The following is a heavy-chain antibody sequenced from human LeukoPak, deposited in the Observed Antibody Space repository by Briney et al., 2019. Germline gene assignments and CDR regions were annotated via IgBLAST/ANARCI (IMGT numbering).Heavy chain of an antibody. D-gene: IGHD2-2*01. CDR3: ARGDCSSTSCPSY. CDR2: ISSSGSTI. J-gene: IGHJ4*02. V-gene: IGHV3-48*03. Sequence: GGSLRLSCAASGFSFSTYDMNWVRQAPGKGLEWVSYISSSGSTIYYADSVKGRFTISRDNAKNSLYLQMNSLRAEDTAVYYCARGDCSSTSCPSYWGQGTLVTVSS. CDR1: GFSFSTYD.